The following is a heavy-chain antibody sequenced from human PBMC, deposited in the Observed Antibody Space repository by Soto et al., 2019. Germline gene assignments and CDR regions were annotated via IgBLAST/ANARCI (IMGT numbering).Heavy chain of an antibody. V-gene: IGHV3-48*01. Sequence: GGSLRLSCAASGFTFSSYSMNWVRQAPGKGLEWVSYISSSSSTIYYADSVKGRFTISRDNAKNSLYLQMNSLRAEDTAVYYCARVDNGDYDDAFDIWGQGTMVTVSS. D-gene: IGHD4-17*01. CDR3: ARVDNGDYDDAFDI. J-gene: IGHJ3*02. CDR2: ISSSSSTI. CDR1: GFTFSSYS.